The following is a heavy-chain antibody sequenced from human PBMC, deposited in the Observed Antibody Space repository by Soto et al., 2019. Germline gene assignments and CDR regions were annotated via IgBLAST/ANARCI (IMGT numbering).Heavy chain of an antibody. Sequence: QVQLLQSGAEVKKPGSSVRVSCEASGGTFRTYAISWVRQAPGQGLQWMGEIIPLFRTVNYAQKFQGRVTITAAESTTTVYMDLRSLRSDATAVYYCAKGAVAATPTSYYYYGMDVWAQGTTVTVSS. D-gene: IGHD6-19*01. CDR2: IIPLFRTV. CDR1: GGTFRTYA. J-gene: IGHJ6*02. CDR3: AKGAVAATPTSYYYYGMDV. V-gene: IGHV1-69*12.